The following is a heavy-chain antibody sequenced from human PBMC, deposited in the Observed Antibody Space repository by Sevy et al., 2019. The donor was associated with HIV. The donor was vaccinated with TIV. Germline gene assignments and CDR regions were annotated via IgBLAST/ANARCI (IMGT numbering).Heavy chain of an antibody. J-gene: IGHJ4*02. V-gene: IGHV4-38-2*01. D-gene: IGHD3-22*01. CDR3: SRAYDSSGYHTFPKDH. CDR2: VNHRGTT. Sequence: SETLSLTCAVSGYSITTGYYWGWIRQPPGKGLEWIGSVNHRGTTYYNPSLKSRVGISRDTSKNQFSLKLNSVTAADTAMYYCSRAYDSSGYHTFPKDHWGQGSLVTVSS. CDR1: GYSITTGYY.